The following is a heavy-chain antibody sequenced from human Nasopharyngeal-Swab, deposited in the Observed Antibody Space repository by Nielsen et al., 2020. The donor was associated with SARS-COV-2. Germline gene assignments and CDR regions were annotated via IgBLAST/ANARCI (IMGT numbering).Heavy chain of an antibody. D-gene: IGHD6-13*01. V-gene: IGHV1-2*06. CDR2: INPNSGGI. J-gene: IGHJ5*02. CDR1: GYTFTGYY. CDR3: ARATRIAAAGTSNGFDP. Sequence: ASVEVACKASGYTFTGYYMHWVRQAPGQGLEWMGRINPNSGGINYAQKCQGRVTMTRDTSISTAYMELSRLRSDDTAVYYFARATRIAAAGTSNGFDPWGQGTLVTVSS.